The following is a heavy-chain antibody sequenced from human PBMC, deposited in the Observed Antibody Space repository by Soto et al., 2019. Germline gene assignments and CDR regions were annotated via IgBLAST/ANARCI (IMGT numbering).Heavy chain of an antibody. D-gene: IGHD4-4*01. CDR2: IKGDGSAK. Sequence: EVQLVESGGGLVQPGGSLRLSCAASGFTFSYYWMSWVRQAPGKGLEWVANIKGDGSAKNYVDSVKGRFTISRDNAENSLYLQMNSLRAEDTAVYYCARDESEVYINYRFEYCGQGTLVTVSS. V-gene: IGHV3-7*03. CDR3: ARDESEVYINYRFEY. J-gene: IGHJ4*02. CDR1: GFTFSYYW.